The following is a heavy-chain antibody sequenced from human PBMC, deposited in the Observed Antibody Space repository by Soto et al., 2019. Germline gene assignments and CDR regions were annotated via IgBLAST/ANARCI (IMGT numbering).Heavy chain of an antibody. Sequence: ASVNVSCKAAGYIFSNYCISWVRQAPGQGLEWMGWISTYNANTYYAQKFQGRVTMTTDTSTSTAYMELRSLRSDDTAVFYCARERDGSSWSSAESLQYWGQGTLVTVSS. CDR3: ARERDGSSWSSAESLQY. D-gene: IGHD6-13*01. CDR2: ISTYNANT. J-gene: IGHJ1*01. V-gene: IGHV1-18*01. CDR1: GYIFSNYC.